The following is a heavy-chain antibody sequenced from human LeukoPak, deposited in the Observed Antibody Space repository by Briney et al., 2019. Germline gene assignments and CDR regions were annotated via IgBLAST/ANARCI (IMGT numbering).Heavy chain of an antibody. CDR2: ISGSGGST. CDR1: GFTFSSYA. V-gene: IGHV3-23*01. Sequence: GGSLRLSCAASGFTFSSYAMSWVRQAPGKRLEWVSAISGSGGSTYYADSVKGRFTISRDNSKNTLYLQMNSLRAEDTAVYYCARDFYCSSTSCQTDAFDIWGQGTMVTVSS. J-gene: IGHJ3*02. CDR3: ARDFYCSSTSCQTDAFDI. D-gene: IGHD2-2*01.